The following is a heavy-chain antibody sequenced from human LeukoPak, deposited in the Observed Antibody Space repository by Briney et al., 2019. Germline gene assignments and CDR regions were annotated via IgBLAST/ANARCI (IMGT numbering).Heavy chain of an antibody. D-gene: IGHD3-9*01. Sequence: ASVKVSCKASGYTFTSYGISWVRQAPGQGLEWMGWISAYNGNTNYAQKLQGRVTMTTDTSTSTAYMELRSLRSDDTAVYYCARVPLQYYDILTGYYKPFDYWGQGTLVTVSS. CDR1: GYTFTSYG. V-gene: IGHV1-18*01. CDR2: ISAYNGNT. CDR3: ARVPLQYYDILTGYYKPFDY. J-gene: IGHJ4*02.